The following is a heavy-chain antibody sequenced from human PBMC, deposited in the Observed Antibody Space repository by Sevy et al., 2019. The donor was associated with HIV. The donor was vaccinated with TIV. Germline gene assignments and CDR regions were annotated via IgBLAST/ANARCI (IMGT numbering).Heavy chain of an antibody. J-gene: IGHJ5*02. Sequence: GGSLRLSCAASGFTFSSYGMHWVRQAPGKGLEWVSYISSSSSTIYYADSVKGRFTISRDNAKNSLYLQMNSLRAEDTAVYYCAREPDIVVVPAAPLETNWFDPWGQGTLVTVSS. CDR1: GFTFSSYG. CDR3: AREPDIVVVPAAPLETNWFDP. V-gene: IGHV3-48*01. D-gene: IGHD2-2*01. CDR2: ISSSSSTI.